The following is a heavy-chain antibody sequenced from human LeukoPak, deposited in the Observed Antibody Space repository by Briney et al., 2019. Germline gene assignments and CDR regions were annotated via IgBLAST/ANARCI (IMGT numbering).Heavy chain of an antibody. V-gene: IGHV3-21*01. Sequence: GGSLRISCAASGFTFSSYSMNWVRQAPGKGLEWVSSISSSSSYIYYADSVKGRFTISRDNAKNSLYLQMNSLRAEDTAVYYCARVAVSDAFDIWGQGTMVTVSS. J-gene: IGHJ3*02. D-gene: IGHD2-8*01. CDR3: ARVAVSDAFDI. CDR2: ISSSSSYI. CDR1: GFTFSSYS.